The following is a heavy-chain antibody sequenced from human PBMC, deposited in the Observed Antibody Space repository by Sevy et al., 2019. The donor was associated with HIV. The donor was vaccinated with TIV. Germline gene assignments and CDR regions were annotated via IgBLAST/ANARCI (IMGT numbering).Heavy chain of an antibody. J-gene: IGHJ6*02. V-gene: IGHV7-4-1*02. CDR2: INTNTGNP. Sequence: ASVKVSCKASGYTFTSYAMNWVRQAPGQGLEWMGWINTNTGNPTYAQGFTGRFVFSLDTSVSTAYLQISSLKAEDTAVYYCARDLPGPVYSSGRGENYYGMDVWGQGTTVTVSS. D-gene: IGHD6-19*01. CDR3: ARDLPGPVYSSGRGENYYGMDV. CDR1: GYTFTSYA.